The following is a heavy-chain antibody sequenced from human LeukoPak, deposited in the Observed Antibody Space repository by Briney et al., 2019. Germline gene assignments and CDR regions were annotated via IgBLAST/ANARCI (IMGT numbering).Heavy chain of an antibody. J-gene: IGHJ4*02. D-gene: IGHD6-6*01. CDR1: GFTFSSYG. Sequence: GGSLRLSCAASGFTFSSYGMHWVRQAPGKGLEWVAFIRYDGSNKYYTDSVKGRFTISRDNSKNTLYLQMNSLRAEDTAVYYCAKDQYSSSYYFDYWGQGTLVTVSS. V-gene: IGHV3-30*02. CDR3: AKDQYSSSYYFDY. CDR2: IRYDGSNK.